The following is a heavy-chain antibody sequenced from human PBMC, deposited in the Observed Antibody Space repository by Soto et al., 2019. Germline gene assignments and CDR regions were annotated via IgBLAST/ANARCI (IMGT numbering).Heavy chain of an antibody. Sequence: ASVKVSCKASGGTFSSYAISWVRQAPGQGLEWMGGIIPIFGTANYAQKFQGRVTITADESTSTAYMELSSLRSEDTAVYYCANGARDGYDYNYWGHGTLVTVSS. V-gene: IGHV1-69*13. CDR2: IIPIFGTA. CDR1: GGTFSSYA. D-gene: IGHD5-12*01. CDR3: ANGARDGYDYNY. J-gene: IGHJ4*01.